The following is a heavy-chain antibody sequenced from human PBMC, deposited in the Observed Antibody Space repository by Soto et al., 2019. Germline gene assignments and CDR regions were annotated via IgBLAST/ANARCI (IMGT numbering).Heavy chain of an antibody. CDR3: ARDKITGLFDY. CDR1: GGSFSGYY. J-gene: IGHJ4*02. D-gene: IGHD2-8*02. V-gene: IGHV4-34*01. CDR2: INHSGST. Sequence: QVQLQQWGAGLLKPSETLSLTCAVYGGSFSGYYWTWIRQPPGTGLEWIGEINHSGSTNYNPSLKSRVTISVDTSKNQLSLKLTSVTAAATAVYYWARDKITGLFDYWGQGTLVTVSS.